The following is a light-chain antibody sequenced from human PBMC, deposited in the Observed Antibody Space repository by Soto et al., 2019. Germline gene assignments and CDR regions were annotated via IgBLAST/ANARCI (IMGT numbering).Light chain of an antibody. CDR1: SSNIVAGYD. J-gene: IGLJ1*01. Sequence: QSALTQPPSVSGAPGQRVTISCTGSSSNIVAGYDVHWYQQLPGTAPKLLIYGNSNRPSGVPDRFSGSKSGTSASLAITGLQAEDEADYYCQSYDSSLSDPYVFGTGTKVTVL. CDR3: QSYDSSLSDPYV. V-gene: IGLV1-40*01. CDR2: GNS.